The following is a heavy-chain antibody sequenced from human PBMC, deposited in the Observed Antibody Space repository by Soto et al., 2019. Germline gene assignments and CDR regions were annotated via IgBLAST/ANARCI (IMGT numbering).Heavy chain of an antibody. CDR2: IYHSGST. V-gene: IGHV4-4*02. CDR3: AREPLPDYGYSYYMDV. J-gene: IGHJ6*03. D-gene: IGHD4-17*01. Sequence: QVQLQESGPGLVKPLGTLSLTCAVSSGSISSSNWWSWVRQPPGKGLEWIGEIYHSGSTNYTPSLKRRVTISVDKNTNQFSLKLSSVTAADTAVYYCAREPLPDYGYSYYMDVWGKGTTVTVYS. CDR1: SGSISSSNW.